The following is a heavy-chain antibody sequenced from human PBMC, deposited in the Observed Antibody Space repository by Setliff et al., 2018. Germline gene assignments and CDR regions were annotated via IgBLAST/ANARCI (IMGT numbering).Heavy chain of an antibody. J-gene: IGHJ4*02. V-gene: IGHV7-4-1*02. Sequence: ASVKVSSEASGYTFIDYGMSWVRQAPGQSLEWMGWINTHTGNPPYAQGFTGRFVFSLDTSVSTAYLQISSLKAEDTAVYYCASQMGTSETYPKWGQGTPVTVSS. CDR3: ASQMGTSETYPK. CDR2: INTHTGNP. CDR1: GYTFIDYG. D-gene: IGHD1-26*01.